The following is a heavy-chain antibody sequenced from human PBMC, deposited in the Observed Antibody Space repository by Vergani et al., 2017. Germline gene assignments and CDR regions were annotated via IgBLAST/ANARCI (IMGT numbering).Heavy chain of an antibody. V-gene: IGHV4-59*11. CDR3: ARSDFGVVIVFDY. D-gene: IGHD3-3*01. CDR1: GGSISSHY. CDR2: IYYSGIT. J-gene: IGHJ4*02. Sequence: QVQLQESGPGLVKPSETLSLTCTVSGGSISSHYWSWIRQPPGKGLEWIGYIYYSGITNYNPSLKSLVTISVETSKNQFSLKLSSVTAADTAVYYCARSDFGVVIVFDYWGQGTLVTVSS.